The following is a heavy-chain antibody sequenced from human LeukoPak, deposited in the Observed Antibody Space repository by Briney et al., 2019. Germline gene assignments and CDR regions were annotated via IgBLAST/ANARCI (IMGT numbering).Heavy chain of an antibody. CDR1: GGSIRSYY. V-gene: IGHV4-59*12. CDR2: IYYSGST. CDR3: ARDLSWELFDY. J-gene: IGHJ4*02. Sequence: SETLSLTCTVSGGSIRSYYWSWIRQPPGKGLEWIGYIYYSGSTNYNPSLKSRVTISVDTSKNQFSLKLSSVTAADTAVYYCARDLSWELFDYWGQGTLVTVSS. D-gene: IGHD3-10*01.